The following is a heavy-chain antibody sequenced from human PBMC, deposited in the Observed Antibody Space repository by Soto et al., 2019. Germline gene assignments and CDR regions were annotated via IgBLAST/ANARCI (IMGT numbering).Heavy chain of an antibody. J-gene: IGHJ4*02. CDR2: INHSGST. D-gene: IGHD2-8*02. V-gene: IGHV4-34*01. CDR3: ARDKITGLFDY. CDR1: GGSFSGYY. Sequence: QVQLQQWGAGLLKPSETLSLTCAVYGGSFSGYYWTWIRQPPGTGLEWIGEINHSGSTNYNPSLKXXVTISVDTSKNQFSLQLTSVTAADPAVYYCARDKITGLFDYWGQGTLVTVSS.